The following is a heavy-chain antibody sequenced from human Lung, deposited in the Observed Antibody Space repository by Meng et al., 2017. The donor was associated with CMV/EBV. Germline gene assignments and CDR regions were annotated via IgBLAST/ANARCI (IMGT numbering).Heavy chain of an antibody. CDR3: ATGHYDSRGYYSRTLSY. J-gene: IGHJ4*02. CDR2: LDPEDGET. V-gene: IGHV1-24*01. Sequence: ASXXVSXKVSGYTLTELSRHWVRQAPGKGLEWMGGLDPEDGETIYAQHFQGRVTMTEDTSTDTAYMELSSLTSEDTAVYYCATGHYDSRGYYSRTLSYWGQGTLVTVSS. D-gene: IGHD3-22*01. CDR1: GYTLTELS.